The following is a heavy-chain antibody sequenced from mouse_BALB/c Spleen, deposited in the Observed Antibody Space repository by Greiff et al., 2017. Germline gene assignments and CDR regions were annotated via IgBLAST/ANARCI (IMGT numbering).Heavy chain of an antibody. CDR3: ARGVAWYFDV. Sequence: EVKLVESGGGLVQPGGSRKLSCAASGFTFSSFGMHWVRQAPEKGLEWVAYISSGSSTIYYADTVKGRFTISRDNPKNTLFLQMTSLRSEDTAVYYCARGVAWYFDVWGAGTTVTVSS. V-gene: IGHV5-17*02. J-gene: IGHJ1*01. CDR2: ISSGSSTI. CDR1: GFTFSSFG. D-gene: IGHD1-1*02.